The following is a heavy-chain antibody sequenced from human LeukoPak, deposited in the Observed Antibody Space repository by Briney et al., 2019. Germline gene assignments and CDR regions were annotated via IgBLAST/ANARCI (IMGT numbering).Heavy chain of an antibody. V-gene: IGHV3-48*01. CDR1: GFTLSSYS. CDR3: AGRPTGYSSGYVY. D-gene: IGHD5-18*01. Sequence: PGGSLRLSCAASGFTLSSYSMNWVRQAPGKGLEWISYINSDIYSNTIYYADTVKGRFTISRDNGKNSLYLQMNSLRAEDTALYYCAGRPTGYSSGYVYWGQGALVTVSS. J-gene: IGHJ4*02. CDR2: INSDIYSNTI.